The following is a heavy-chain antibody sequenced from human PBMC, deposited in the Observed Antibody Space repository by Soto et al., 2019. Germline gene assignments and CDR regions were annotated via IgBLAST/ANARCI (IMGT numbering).Heavy chain of an antibody. CDR1: GFTFSSYG. J-gene: IGHJ4*02. Sequence: EVQLLESGGGLVQPGGSLRLSCAASGFTFSSYGMTWVRQAPGKGLEWVSTISGSDGGTYFADSVKGRFTISRDNSRNTLYLQMNSLGAGDTAVYYCAIVNTALDYWGQGTLVTVSS. CDR3: AIVNTALDY. V-gene: IGHV3-23*01. D-gene: IGHD5-18*01. CDR2: ISGSDGGT.